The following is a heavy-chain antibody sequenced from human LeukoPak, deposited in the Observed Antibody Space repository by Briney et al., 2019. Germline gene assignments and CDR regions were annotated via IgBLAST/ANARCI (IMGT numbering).Heavy chain of an antibody. J-gene: IGHJ4*02. CDR2: ISYDGSNK. CDR1: GFTFSSYG. V-gene: IGHV3-30*03. CDR3: ARRFGY. Sequence: GRSLRLSCAASGFTFSSYGMHWVRQAPGKGLEWVAVISYDGSNKYYADSVKGRFTISRDNAKNSLYLQMNSLTAEDTAVYYCARRFGYWGQGTLVTVSS.